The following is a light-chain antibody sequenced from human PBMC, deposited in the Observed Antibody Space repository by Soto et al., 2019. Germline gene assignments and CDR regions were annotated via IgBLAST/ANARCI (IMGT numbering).Light chain of an antibody. J-gene: IGLJ2*01. Sequence: QLVLTQSPSASASLGASVKLTCSLNSGLSSYTIAWHQQQPGKGPRFLMRVNSDGSHVKGDVIPDRFSGSSSGAERYLTISSLQSEDEADYFRQTWGTGVRVFGGGTKVTVL. CDR1: SGLSSYT. V-gene: IGLV4-69*01. CDR2: VNSDGSH. CDR3: QTWGTGVRV.